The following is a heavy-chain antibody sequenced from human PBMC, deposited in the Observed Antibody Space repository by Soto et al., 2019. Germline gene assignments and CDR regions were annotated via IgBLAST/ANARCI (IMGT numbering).Heavy chain of an antibody. V-gene: IGHV3-23*01. CDR1: GFTFNKHA. J-gene: IGHJ4*02. CDR2: ISGSVSST. Sequence: PGGSLRLSCVASGFTFNKHALAWVRQAPGKGLEWVSAISGSVSSTYDSDSVKGRFTISRDNSNNTLYLQMNSLRAEATAIYYCARTPGVITVISAFDHWGQGTKVTFSS. CDR3: ARTPGVITVISAFDH. D-gene: IGHD3-22*01.